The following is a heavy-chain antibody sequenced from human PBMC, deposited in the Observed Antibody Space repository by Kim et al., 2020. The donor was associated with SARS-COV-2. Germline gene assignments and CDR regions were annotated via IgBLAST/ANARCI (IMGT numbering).Heavy chain of an antibody. D-gene: IGHD3-16*01. J-gene: IGHJ4*02. V-gene: IGHV1-18*01. CDR3: ARDIMAGATKLGDY. Sequence: QKLQGRVTMTTDTSTSTAYMELRSLRSDDTAVYYCARDIMAGATKLGDYWGQGTLVTVSS.